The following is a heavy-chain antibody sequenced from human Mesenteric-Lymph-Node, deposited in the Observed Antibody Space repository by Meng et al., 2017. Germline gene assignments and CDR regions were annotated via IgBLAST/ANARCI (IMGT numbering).Heavy chain of an antibody. CDR1: GYTFINHD. CDR2: MNSNSGNT. CDR3: ARGAGVGGRDWFDP. V-gene: IGHV1-8*01. D-gene: IGHD3-16*01. Sequence: QVGVVESGAEVKKPGAAVKVSCKASGYTFINHDINWVRQAPGQGLEWMAWMNSNSGNTGYAPKFQGRVTITRDTSISTAYMELSSLTSEDTAIYYCARGAGVGGRDWFDPWGQGTLVTVSS. J-gene: IGHJ5*02.